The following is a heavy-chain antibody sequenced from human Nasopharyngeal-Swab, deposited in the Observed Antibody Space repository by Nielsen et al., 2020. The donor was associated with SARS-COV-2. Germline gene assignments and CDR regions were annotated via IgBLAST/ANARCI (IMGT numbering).Heavy chain of an antibody. V-gene: IGHV4-34*01. CDR2: INHSGST. D-gene: IGHD3-22*01. J-gene: IGHJ5*02. Sequence: SETLSLTRAVYGWSFSGYYWSWIRQPPGKGLEWIGEINHSGSTNYNPSLKSRVTISVDTSKNQFSLKLSSVTAADTAVYYCARDTYYDSRGIDPWGQGTLVTVSS. CDR1: GWSFSGYY. CDR3: ARDTYYDSRGIDP.